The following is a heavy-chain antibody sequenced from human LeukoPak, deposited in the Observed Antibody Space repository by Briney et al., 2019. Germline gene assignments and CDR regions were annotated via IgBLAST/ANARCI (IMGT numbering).Heavy chain of an antibody. CDR2: IYYSGST. J-gene: IGHJ4*02. CDR3: ARTIYSSSWYFDY. Sequence: SETLSRTCTVSGGSISSSSYYWGWIRQPPGKGLEWIGSIYYSGSTYYNPSLKSRVTISVDTSKNQFSLKLSSVTAADTAVYYCARTIYSSSWYFDYWGQGTLVTVSS. CDR1: GGSISSSSYY. V-gene: IGHV4-39*01. D-gene: IGHD6-13*01.